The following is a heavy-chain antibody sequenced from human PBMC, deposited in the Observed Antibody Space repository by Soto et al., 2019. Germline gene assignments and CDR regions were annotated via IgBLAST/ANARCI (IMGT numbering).Heavy chain of an antibody. Sequence: QVQLQESGPGLVKPSETLSLTCTVSGGSISSYYWSWIRQPAGKGLAWIGRIYTSGSTNYNPSLKSRVTMSVDTYKNKFSLKLSSVTAADTAVYYCASLSGYGDYYYGMDVWCQGTTVTVAS. CDR1: GGSISSYY. D-gene: IGHD3-22*01. J-gene: IGHJ6*02. V-gene: IGHV4-4*07. CDR3: ASLSGYGDYYYGMDV. CDR2: IYTSGST.